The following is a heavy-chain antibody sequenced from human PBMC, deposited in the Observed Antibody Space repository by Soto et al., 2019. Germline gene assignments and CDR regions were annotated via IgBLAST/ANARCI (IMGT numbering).Heavy chain of an antibody. D-gene: IGHD4-4*01. CDR1: GGSISSYY. J-gene: IGHJ6*03. V-gene: IGHV4-59*08. CDR3: ARHRFSYYVGYYYMDV. Sequence: PLETLSLTCTVSGGSISSYYWSWIRQPPGKGLEWIGYIYYSGSTNYNPSLKSRVTISVDTSKNQFSLKLSSVTAADTAVYYCARHRFSYYVGYYYMDVWGKGTTVTVSS. CDR2: IYYSGST.